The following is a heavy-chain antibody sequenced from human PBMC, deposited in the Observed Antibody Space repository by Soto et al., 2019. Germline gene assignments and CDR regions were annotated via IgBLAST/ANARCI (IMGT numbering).Heavy chain of an antibody. J-gene: IGHJ6*02. CDR2: INHSGST. V-gene: IGHV4-34*01. Sequence: SETLSLTCAVYGGSFSGYYWSWIRQPPGKGLEWIGEINHSGSTNYNPSLKSRVTISVDTSKNQFSLKLSSVTAADTAVYYCARGRGASLKDYYYGMGVWGQVTTVTVSS. CDR3: ARGRGASLKDYYYGMGV. D-gene: IGHD3-16*02. CDR1: GGSFSGYY.